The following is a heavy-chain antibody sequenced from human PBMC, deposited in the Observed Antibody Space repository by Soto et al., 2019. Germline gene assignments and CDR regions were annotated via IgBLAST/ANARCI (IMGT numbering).Heavy chain of an antibody. Sequence: GASVKVSCKASGYTFTSYDINWVRQATGQGLEWMGWMNPNSGNTGYAQKFQGRVTMTRNTSISTAYMELSSLRSEDTAVYYCAIGTDSSGYYYIMEYYFDYWGQGTLVTVSS. J-gene: IGHJ4*02. CDR1: GYTFTSYD. V-gene: IGHV1-8*01. CDR3: AIGTDSSGYYYIMEYYFDY. D-gene: IGHD3-22*01. CDR2: MNPNSGNT.